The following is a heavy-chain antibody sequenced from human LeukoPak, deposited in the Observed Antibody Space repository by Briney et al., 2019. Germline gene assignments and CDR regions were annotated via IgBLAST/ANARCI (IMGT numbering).Heavy chain of an antibody. Sequence: SETLSLTCTVSGGSISGHYWTWIRQPPGKGLEWIGYTYDIGSTTYNPSLKSRVTISVDTSKNQFSLKLSSVTAADTAVYYCARGGVLKSVDYWGQGTLVTVSS. D-gene: IGHD3-16*01. CDR1: GGSISGHY. J-gene: IGHJ4*02. CDR3: ARGGVLKSVDY. V-gene: IGHV4-59*11. CDR2: TYDIGST.